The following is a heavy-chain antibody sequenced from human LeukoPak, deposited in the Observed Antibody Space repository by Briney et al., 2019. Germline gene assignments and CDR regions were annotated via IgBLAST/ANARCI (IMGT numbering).Heavy chain of an antibody. CDR1: GFTFSSYG. CDR2: IRYDGSNK. D-gene: IGHD3-3*02. J-gene: IGHJ4*02. V-gene: IGHV3-30*02. Sequence: SGGSLRLSCAASGFTFSSYGMHWVRQAPGKGLEWVAFIRYDGSNKYYADSVKGRFTISRDNSKNTLYLQMNSLRAEDTAVYYCASSVFGAPHFDYWGQGTLVTVSS. CDR3: ASSVFGAPHFDY.